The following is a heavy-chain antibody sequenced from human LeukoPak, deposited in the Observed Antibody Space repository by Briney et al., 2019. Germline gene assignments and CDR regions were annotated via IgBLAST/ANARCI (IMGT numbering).Heavy chain of an antibody. V-gene: IGHV3-30*02. J-gene: IGHJ4*02. D-gene: IGHD4-17*01. CDR3: ANPPGANDYGDPDRNY. CDR2: IRYDGSNK. Sequence: GGSLRLSCAASGFIFSSYGMHWVRQAPGKGLEWVAFIRYDGSNKYYADSVKGRFTISRDNSKNTLYLQMNSLRAEDTAVYYCANPPGANDYGDPDRNYWGQGTLVPSPQ. CDR1: GFIFSSYG.